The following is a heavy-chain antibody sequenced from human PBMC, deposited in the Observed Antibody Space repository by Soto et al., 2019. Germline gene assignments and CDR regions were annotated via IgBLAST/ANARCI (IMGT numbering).Heavy chain of an antibody. D-gene: IGHD2-21*01. CDR2: ISSNGGST. J-gene: IGHJ6*02. V-gene: IGHV3-64D*06. CDR1: GFTFSSYA. CDR3: VNLVINYYYYGMDV. Sequence: GGSLRLSCSASGFTFSSYAMHWVRQAPGKGLEYVSAISSNGGSTYYADSVKGRFTVSRDNSKNTLYLQMSSLGAEDTAVYYCVNLVINYYYYGMDVWGQGTTVTVSS.